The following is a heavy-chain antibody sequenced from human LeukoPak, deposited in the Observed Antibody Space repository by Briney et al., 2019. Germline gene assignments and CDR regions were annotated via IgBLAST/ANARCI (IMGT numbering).Heavy chain of an antibody. CDR3: TSAHYYYYYIYV. D-gene: IGHD3-22*01. V-gene: IGHV4-59*02. CDR1: TRTVSSYH. Sequence: SETLSLTFTVYTRTVSSYHWRWIRQPPGKGLEWIGYIYYSGMTNYNPSLKSRVTISLATTKNHYSLKLSSVTAADTAEYNCTSAHYYYYYIYVWGQGNLVTVSS. J-gene: IGHJ4*02. CDR2: IYYSGMT.